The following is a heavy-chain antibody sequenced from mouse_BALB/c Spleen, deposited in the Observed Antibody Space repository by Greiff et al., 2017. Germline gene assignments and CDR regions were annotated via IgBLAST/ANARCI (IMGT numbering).Heavy chain of an antibody. CDR1: GYTFTDYE. D-gene: IGHD2-14*01. J-gene: IGHJ3*01. CDR3: TRFYYRYDAGAWFAD. V-gene: IGHV1-15*01. CDR2: IAPETGGT. Sequence: VQLHHSGAELVRPGASVTLSCKASGYTFTDYEMHWVKQTPVHGLEWIGAIAPETGGTAYNQKFKGKATLTADKSSSTAYMELRSLTSEDSAVYYGTRFYYRYDAGAWFADWGQGTLVTVSA.